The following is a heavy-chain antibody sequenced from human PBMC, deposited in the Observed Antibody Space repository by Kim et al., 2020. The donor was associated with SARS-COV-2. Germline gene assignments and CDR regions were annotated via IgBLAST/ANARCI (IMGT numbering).Heavy chain of an antibody. CDR1: GFTFSSYA. Sequence: GGSLRLSCAASGFTFSSYAMHWVRQAPGKGLEWVAVISYDGSNKYYADSVKGRFTISRDNSKNTLYLQMNSLRAEDTAVYYCARGFRRQVVPAAIGIDY. CDR2: ISYDGSNK. V-gene: IGHV3-30-3*01. CDR3: ARGFRRQVVPAAIGIDY. D-gene: IGHD2-2*02. J-gene: IGHJ4*01.